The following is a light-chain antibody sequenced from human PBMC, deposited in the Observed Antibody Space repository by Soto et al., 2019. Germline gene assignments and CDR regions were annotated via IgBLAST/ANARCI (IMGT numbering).Light chain of an antibody. CDR3: QQYKTYPWT. V-gene: IGKV1-5*01. CDR1: QGICRW. J-gene: IGKJ1*01. CDR2: DAS. Sequence: DIQMTQSPSTLSASVGDRVTITCRASQGICRWLAWYQQKPGKAPNLLIYDASSLERGVPSRFSGSGSGTEFTLTISSLQPADFATYYCQQYKTYPWTFGQGTKVDIK.